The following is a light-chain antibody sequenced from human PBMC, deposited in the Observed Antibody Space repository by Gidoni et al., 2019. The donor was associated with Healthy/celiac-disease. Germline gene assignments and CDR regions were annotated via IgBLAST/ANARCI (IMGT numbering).Light chain of an antibody. V-gene: IGLV3-21*02. CDR1: NMGSKR. CDR3: QVWDSSSDHPVV. Sequence: SDVLTQPPSVSVAPGQTARITCGGNNMGSKRVHWYQQKPGQAPVLVVYADSDRPSGIPERFSGSNSGNTATLTISRVEAGDEADYYCQVWDSSSDHPVVFGGGTKLTVL. CDR2: ADS. J-gene: IGLJ2*01.